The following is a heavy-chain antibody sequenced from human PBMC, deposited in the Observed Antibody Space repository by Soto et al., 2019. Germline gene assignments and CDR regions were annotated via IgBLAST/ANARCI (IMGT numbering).Heavy chain of an antibody. CDR1: GGTFSSYA. D-gene: IGHD2-21*02. CDR3: ARAAYCGGDCYSGSISR. V-gene: IGHV1-69*13. Sequence: GASVKVSCKASGGTFSSYAISWVRPAPGQGLEWMGGIIPIFGTANYAQKFQGRVTITADESTSTAYMELSSLRSEDTAVYYCARAAYCGGDCYSGSISRWGQGTLVTVSS. J-gene: IGHJ4*02. CDR2: IIPIFGTA.